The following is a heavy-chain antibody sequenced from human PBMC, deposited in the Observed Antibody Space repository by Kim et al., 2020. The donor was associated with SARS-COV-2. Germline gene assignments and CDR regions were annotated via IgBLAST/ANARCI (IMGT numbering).Heavy chain of an antibody. V-gene: IGHV3-74*01. CDR1: GFTFSSYW. Sequence: GGSLRLSCAASGFTFSSYWMHWVRQGPGKGLVWVSHINSDGSSTIYADSVMGRFTISRDNAKNTLYLQMNSLRAEDTAVYYCVRGTFDIWGQGTMVTVSS. CDR3: VRGTFDI. CDR2: INSDGSST. J-gene: IGHJ3*02.